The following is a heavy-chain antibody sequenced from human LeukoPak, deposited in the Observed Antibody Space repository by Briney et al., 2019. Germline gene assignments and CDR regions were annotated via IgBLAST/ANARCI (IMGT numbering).Heavy chain of an antibody. CDR3: AKDRSIGTYYTFDH. CDR2: ISASGGMT. J-gene: IGHJ4*02. Sequence: GGSLRLSCGVSGFTVTDYAMTWVRQAPGKGLEWVSSISASGGMTYYADSVKGRFTVSRDNSKNSLYLQMNSLTAADTAVYYCAKDRSIGTYYTFDHWGQGTLVTVSS. CDR1: GFTVTDYA. V-gene: IGHV3-23*01. D-gene: IGHD1-26*01.